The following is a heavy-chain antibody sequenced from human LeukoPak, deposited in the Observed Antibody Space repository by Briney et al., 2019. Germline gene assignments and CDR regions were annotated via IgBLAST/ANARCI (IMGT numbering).Heavy chain of an antibody. CDR1: GFTFSDYA. CDR2: LTGSGDST. Sequence: GGSLRLSCAASGFTFSDYAMNWVRQAPGKGLEWVSGLTGSGDSTYYADSAKGRFTISRDNSKNTLYLQMNSLKTEDTAVYYCTRDDIVVVVAATHTNYYYGMDVWGQGTTVTVSS. CDR3: TRDDIVVVVAATHTNYYYGMDV. V-gene: IGHV3-23*01. D-gene: IGHD2-15*01. J-gene: IGHJ6*02.